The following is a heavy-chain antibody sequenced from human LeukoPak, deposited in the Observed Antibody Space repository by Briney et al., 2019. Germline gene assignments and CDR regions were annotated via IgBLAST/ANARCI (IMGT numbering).Heavy chain of an antibody. V-gene: IGHV4-38-2*02. CDR3: AVQTVITLTPNWFDP. D-gene: IGHD4-11*01. J-gene: IGHJ5*02. CDR2: IYHSGST. CDR1: GYSISCGYY. Sequence: ASETLSLTCTVSGYSISCGYYWGWIRQPPGKGLEWIGSIYHSGSTYYNPSLKSRVTISVDTSKNQFSQKLSSVTAADTAVYYCAVQTVITLTPNWFDPWGQGTLVTVSS.